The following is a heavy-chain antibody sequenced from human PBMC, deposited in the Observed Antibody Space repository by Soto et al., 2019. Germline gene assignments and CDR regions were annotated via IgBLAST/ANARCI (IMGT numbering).Heavy chain of an antibody. CDR2: ISGGAVGT. CDR3: AKDPPNNAYSPS. CDR1: GFTFSNYA. J-gene: IGHJ4*02. V-gene: IGHV3-23*01. Sequence: EVQLLESGGGLVQPGGSLRLSCAASGFTFSNYAMSWVRQAPGKGLQWVSAISGGAVGTYYIDSVQGRFTISRDNSRSTLYLQMNSLRAEDTAIYYCAKDPPNNAYSPSWGQGTLVTVSS. D-gene: IGHD1-26*01.